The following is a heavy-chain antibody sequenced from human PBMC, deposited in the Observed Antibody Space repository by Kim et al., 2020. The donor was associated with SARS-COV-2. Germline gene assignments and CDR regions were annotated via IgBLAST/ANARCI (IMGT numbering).Heavy chain of an antibody. Sequence: YVDSVKGRFTMSRDNAKNSLYLQMSSLRTEDTAIYCCAALDSVQVPGGMWGQGTLVTVSS. J-gene: IGHJ4*02. V-gene: IGHV3-7*01. D-gene: IGHD3-10*01. CDR3: AALDSVQVPGGM.